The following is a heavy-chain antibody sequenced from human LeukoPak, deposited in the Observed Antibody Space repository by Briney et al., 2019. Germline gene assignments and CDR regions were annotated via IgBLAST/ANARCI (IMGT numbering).Heavy chain of an antibody. V-gene: IGHV3-30*02. CDR3: AKEVSDYVWGSYRGYFDY. D-gene: IGHD3-16*02. CDR1: GFTFNSYG. J-gene: IGHJ4*02. Sequence: GGSLRLSCAASGFTFNSYGMHWVRQAPGKGLEWVAFIRYDGSNKYYADSVKGRFTISRDNSKNTLYLQMNSLRAEDTAVCYCAKEVSDYVWGSYRGYFDYWGQGTLVTVSS. CDR2: IRYDGSNK.